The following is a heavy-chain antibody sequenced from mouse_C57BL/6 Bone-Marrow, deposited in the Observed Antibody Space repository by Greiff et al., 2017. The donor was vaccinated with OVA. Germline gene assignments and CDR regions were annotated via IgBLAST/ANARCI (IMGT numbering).Heavy chain of an antibody. J-gene: IGHJ3*01. V-gene: IGHV1-69*01. CDR2: IDPSDSYT. CDR1: GYTFTSYW. CDR3: ARGRDYDQAWFAY. Sequence: QVHVKQPGAELVMPGASVKLSCKASGYTFTSYWMHWVKQRPGQGLEWIGEIDPSDSYTNYNQKFKGKSTLTVDKSSSTAYMQLSSLTSEDSAVYYCARGRDYDQAWFAYWGQGTLVTVSA. D-gene: IGHD2-4*01.